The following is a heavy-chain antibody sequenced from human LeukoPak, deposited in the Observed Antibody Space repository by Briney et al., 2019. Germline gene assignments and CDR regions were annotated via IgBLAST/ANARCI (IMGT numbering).Heavy chain of an antibody. V-gene: IGHV3-66*01. CDR1: GFTVSSNY. CDR2: IYSGGEGIT. Sequence: GGSLRLSCAASGFTVSSNYMSWVRQAPGKGLEWVSVIYSGGEGITYYTESVKGRFTISRDNSKNTLYLQMNSLRAEDTAVYYCARDKVDTGMIASYYFDYWGQGTLVTVSS. CDR3: ARDKVDTGMIASYYFDY. J-gene: IGHJ4*02. D-gene: IGHD5-18*01.